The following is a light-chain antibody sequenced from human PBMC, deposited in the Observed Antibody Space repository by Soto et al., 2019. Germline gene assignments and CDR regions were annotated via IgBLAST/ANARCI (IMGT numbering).Light chain of an antibody. V-gene: IGKV2-30*02. CDR2: KVS. J-gene: IGKJ2*01. CDR3: MQGTHWPPYT. Sequence: DVVMTQSPLSLPVTLGQPASISCRSSQSLVHSDGNTFLNWFQQRPGQSPRRLIYKVSNRDSGVPDRFSGSGSVTDFTLKISRVEAEDVGVYYCMQGTHWPPYTFGHGTKLEIK. CDR1: QSLVHSDGNTF.